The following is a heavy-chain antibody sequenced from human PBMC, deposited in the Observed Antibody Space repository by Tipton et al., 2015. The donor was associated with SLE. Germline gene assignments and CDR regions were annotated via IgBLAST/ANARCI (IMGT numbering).Heavy chain of an antibody. J-gene: IGHJ4*02. Sequence: TLSLTCTVSGGSISSSSYYWGWIRQPPGKGLEWIGSIYYSGSTYYNPSPKSRVTISVDTPKNQFSLKLSSVTAADTAVYYCARLVGGRAARPGYFDYWGQGTLVTVSS. D-gene: IGHD6-6*01. V-gene: IGHV4-39*01. CDR2: IYYSGST. CDR1: GGSISSSSYY. CDR3: ARLVGGRAARPGYFDY.